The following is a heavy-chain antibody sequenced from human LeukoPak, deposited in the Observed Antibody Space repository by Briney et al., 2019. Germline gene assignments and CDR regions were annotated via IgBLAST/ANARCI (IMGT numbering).Heavy chain of an antibody. V-gene: IGHV1-2*02. D-gene: IGHD6-6*01. CDR1: GYTFTGYY. CDR2: INPNSGGT. J-gene: IGHJ4*02. Sequence: ASVKVSCKASGYTFTGYYMHWVRQAPGQGLEWMGWINPNSGGTSYAQKFQGRVTMTRDTSISTAYMELSRLRSDDTAVYYCARTPRLAAPENYWGQGTLVTVSS. CDR3: ARTPRLAAPENY.